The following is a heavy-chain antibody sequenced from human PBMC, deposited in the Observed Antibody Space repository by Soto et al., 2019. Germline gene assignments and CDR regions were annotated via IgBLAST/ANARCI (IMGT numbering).Heavy chain of an antibody. CDR2: IDRYGSST. CDR3: AGRHSSNWSY. Sequence: EVQPVESGGGLVQPGGTLRLSCTASGNTFSISWMHWVRQAPGKGLVWVSRIDRYGSSTGYADSVKGRFTISRDNAKNTLYVQMNSLRVEDTAVYYCAGRHSSNWSYWGQGTLVTVSS. D-gene: IGHD6-13*01. V-gene: IGHV3-74*01. CDR1: GNTFSISW. J-gene: IGHJ4*02.